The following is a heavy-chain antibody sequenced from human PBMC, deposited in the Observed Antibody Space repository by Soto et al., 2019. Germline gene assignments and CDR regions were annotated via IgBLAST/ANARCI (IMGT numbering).Heavy chain of an antibody. CDR2: INAGNGNT. J-gene: IGHJ3*02. CDR1: GYTFTSYA. D-gene: IGHD3-3*01. CDR3: ARAIRFLEWLLWSSDAFDI. Sequence: GASVKVSCKASGYTFTSYAMHWVLQAPGQRLEWMGWINAGNGNTKYSQKFQGRVTITRDTSASTAYMELSSLRSEDTAVYYCARAIRFLEWLLWSSDAFDIWGQGTMVTVSS. V-gene: IGHV1-3*01.